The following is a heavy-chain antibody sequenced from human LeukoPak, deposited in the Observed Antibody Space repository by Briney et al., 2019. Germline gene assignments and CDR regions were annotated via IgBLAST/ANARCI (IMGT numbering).Heavy chain of an antibody. CDR2: IDNDGSDM. V-gene: IGHV3-74*01. CDR1: GFTFSNYG. J-gene: IGHJ6*03. CDR3: ARDFDRLSRKIGRDSLYYYYYYMDV. D-gene: IGHD3-9*01. Sequence: GGSLRLSCAASGFTFSNYGMSWVRQAPGKGLVWVARIDNDGSDMTYADSVKGRFTISRDNAKNSLYLQMNSLRAEDTAVYYCARDFDRLSRKIGRDSLYYYYYYMDVWGKGTTVTVSS.